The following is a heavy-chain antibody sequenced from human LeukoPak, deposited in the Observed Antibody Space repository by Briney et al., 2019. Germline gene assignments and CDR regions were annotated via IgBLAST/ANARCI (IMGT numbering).Heavy chain of an antibody. V-gene: IGHV1-69*05. Sequence: SVKVSCKASGGTFSSYAISWVRQAPGQGLEWMGRIIPIFGTANYAQKFQGRVTITTDESTSTAYMELSSLRSEDTAVYYCVRDYYDSSGYLYFDYWGQGTLVTVSS. D-gene: IGHD3-22*01. CDR1: GGTFSSYA. CDR2: IIPIFGTA. CDR3: VRDYYDSSGYLYFDY. J-gene: IGHJ4*02.